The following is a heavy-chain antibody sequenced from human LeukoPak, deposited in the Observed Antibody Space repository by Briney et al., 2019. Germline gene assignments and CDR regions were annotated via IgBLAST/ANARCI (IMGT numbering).Heavy chain of an antibody. J-gene: IGHJ6*03. CDR2: INHSGST. Sequence: PSETLSLTCVVSRGSLSGYYWSWIRQPPGKGLEWIGEINHSGSTNYNPSLNCRGPISLHTSKNQFSLKLRYVTAADTAVYYCARGFISSGWYYYYYMDLWGKGTPVTVSS. D-gene: IGHD6-25*01. CDR1: RGSLSGYY. CDR3: ARGFISSGWYYYYYMDL. V-gene: IGHV4-34*01.